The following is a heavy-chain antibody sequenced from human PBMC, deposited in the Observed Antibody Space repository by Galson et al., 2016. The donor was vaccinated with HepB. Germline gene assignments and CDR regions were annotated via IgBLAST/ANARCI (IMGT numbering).Heavy chain of an antibody. Sequence: SLRLSCAASGFTVSSHYMSWVRQAAGKGLEWVSVLNSGGTTYYADSVKGRFTVYRDNSKNSLYLQMNSLRVEDTAVYYRACNRRGVFLLDCWGQGTLVTVSS. CDR3: ACNRRGVFLLDC. CDR2: LNSGGTT. CDR1: GFTVSSHY. D-gene: IGHD3-10*01. V-gene: IGHV3-53*01. J-gene: IGHJ4*02.